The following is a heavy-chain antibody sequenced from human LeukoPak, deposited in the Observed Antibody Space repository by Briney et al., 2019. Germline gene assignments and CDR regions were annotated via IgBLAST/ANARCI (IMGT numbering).Heavy chain of an antibody. V-gene: IGHV3-21*01. J-gene: IGHJ6*03. Sequence: GGSLRLSCAASGFTFSNYNMNWVRQAPGKGLEWVSSISSSSSSYIYYADSVKGRFTISRDNAKNSLYLQMNSLRAEDTAVYYCARASEFKVGYYCYYMDVWGKGTTVTVSS. CDR2: ISSSSSSYI. CDR1: GFTFSNYN. CDR3: ARASEFKVGYYCYYMDV. D-gene: IGHD1-26*01.